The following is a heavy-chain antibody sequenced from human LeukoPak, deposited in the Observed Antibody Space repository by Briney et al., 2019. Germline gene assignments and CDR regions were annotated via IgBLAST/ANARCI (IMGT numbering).Heavy chain of an antibody. V-gene: IGHV3-7*01. D-gene: IGHD3-10*02. J-gene: IGHJ6*04. CDR1: GFTFSSSW. CDR3: AELGITMIGGV. Sequence: GGSLRLSCAASGFTFSSSWMTWVRQVPGKGLEWVASIREDGSQKSSVDSVKGRFTISRDNAKNSLYLQMNSLRAEDTAVYYCAELGITMIGGVWGKGTTVTISS. CDR2: IREDGSQK.